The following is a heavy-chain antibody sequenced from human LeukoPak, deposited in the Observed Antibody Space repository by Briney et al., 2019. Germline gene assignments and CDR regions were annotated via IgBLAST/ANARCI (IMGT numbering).Heavy chain of an antibody. V-gene: IGHV3-23*01. J-gene: IGHJ4*02. Sequence: GLEWVSAISGSGGSTYYADSVKGRFTISRDNSKNTLYLQMNSLRAEDTAVYYCAPSYSGDYWGQGTLVTVSS. CDR3: APSYSGDY. D-gene: IGHD1-26*01. CDR2: ISGSGGST.